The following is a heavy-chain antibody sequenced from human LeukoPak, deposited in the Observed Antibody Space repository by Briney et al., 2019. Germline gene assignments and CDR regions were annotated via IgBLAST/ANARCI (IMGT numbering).Heavy chain of an antibody. V-gene: IGHV4-59*01. Sequence: SETLSLTCTVSGGSIRSDYWSWVRQPPGKGLEWIGYIHYSGSTNYNASLKSRVTMSVDMSKSQFSLKLTSVTAADTAVYYCARLGRKTSVVPPDFDCWGQGTLVTVSS. CDR3: ARLGRKTSVVPPDFDC. J-gene: IGHJ4*02. D-gene: IGHD4-23*01. CDR1: GGSIRSDY. CDR2: IHYSGST.